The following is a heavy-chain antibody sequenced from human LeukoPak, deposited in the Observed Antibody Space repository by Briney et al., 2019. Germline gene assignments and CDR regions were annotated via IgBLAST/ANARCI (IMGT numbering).Heavy chain of an antibody. CDR2: IIPIFGTA. D-gene: IGHD1-1*01. CDR1: GFTFTSSA. CDR3: AVHPTDYYYYMDV. V-gene: IGHV1-69*05. Sequence: GASVKVSCKASGFTFTSSAMQWVRQAPGQGLEWMGGIIPIFGTANYAQKFQGRVTITTDESTSTAYMELSSLRSEDTAVYYCAVHPTDYYYYMDVWGKGTTVTVSS. J-gene: IGHJ6*03.